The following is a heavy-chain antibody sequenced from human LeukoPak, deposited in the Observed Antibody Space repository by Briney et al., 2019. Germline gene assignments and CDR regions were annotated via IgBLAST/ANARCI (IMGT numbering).Heavy chain of an antibody. CDR2: IIPIFGTA. J-gene: IGHJ6*02. CDR3: ARLSLSSGYYYYYGMDV. CDR1: GNSISNYA. V-gene: IGHV1-69*13. Sequence: ASVKVSCKASGNSISNYAVSWVRQAPGQGFEWMGGIIPIFGTADYAQKFQGRVTITADQSTSTTYMALSSLRSEDTAVYYCARLSLSSGYYYYYGMDVWGQGTTVTVSS. D-gene: IGHD2/OR15-2a*01.